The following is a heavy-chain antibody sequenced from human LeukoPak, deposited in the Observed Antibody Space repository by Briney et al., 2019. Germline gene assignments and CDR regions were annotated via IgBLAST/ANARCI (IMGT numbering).Heavy chain of an antibody. V-gene: IGHV4-61*01. CDR1: GGSISSSSYY. J-gene: IGHJ6*03. Sequence: PSETLSLTCTVSGGSISSSSYYWSWIRQPPGKGLEWIGYIYYSGSTNYNPSLKSRVTISVDTSKNQFSLKLSSVTAADTAVYYCASGGHHYYYYYYMDVWGKGTTVTISS. CDR3: ASGGHHYYYYYYMDV. CDR2: IYYSGST. D-gene: IGHD3-10*01.